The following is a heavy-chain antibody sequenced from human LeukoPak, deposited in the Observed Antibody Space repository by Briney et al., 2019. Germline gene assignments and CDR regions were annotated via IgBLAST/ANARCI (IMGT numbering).Heavy chain of an antibody. CDR1: GFTVSSNY. J-gene: IGHJ3*02. Sequence: GGSLRLSCAASGFTVSSNYMSWVRQAPWKGLEWVSVIYSGGTTYYADSVKGRFTISRDNSNNTLYLQMNSLRAEDTAVYYCARGPVTRFEIWGQGPMVTVSS. V-gene: IGHV3-53*01. CDR2: IYSGGTT. D-gene: IGHD4-17*01. CDR3: ARGPVTRFEI.